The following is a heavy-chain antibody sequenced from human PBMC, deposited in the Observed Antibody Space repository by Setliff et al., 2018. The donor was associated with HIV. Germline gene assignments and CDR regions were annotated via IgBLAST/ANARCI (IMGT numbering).Heavy chain of an antibody. CDR1: GDSIGTYY. D-gene: IGHD7-27*01. CDR2: FYYGGST. J-gene: IGHJ5*02. V-gene: IGHV4-59*01. CDR3: ARARLLGGFLS. Sequence: SETLSLTCSVSGDSIGTYYWNWIRQTPGRRLEWIGFFYYGGSTDYNPALKNRVAISVDTSRNRVSLKMTAVTAADTAVYYCARARLLGGFLSWGRGALVTVSS.